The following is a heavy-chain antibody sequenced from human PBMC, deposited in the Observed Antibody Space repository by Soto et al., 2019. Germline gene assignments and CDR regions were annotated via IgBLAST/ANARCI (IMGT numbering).Heavy chain of an antibody. CDR2: TSIGGNT. Sequence: GGSLRLSCEASGFPFNTYAMTWFRQLPGMGLEWVSTTSIGGNTDFAESVRGRFSVSRDNSKNTLHLQMTNLRAEDAAIYFCAKDLRPGLVVPTKSGFDLWGQGTRVTVSS. CDR1: GFPFNTYA. D-gene: IGHD3-10*01. V-gene: IGHV3-23*01. J-gene: IGHJ5*02. CDR3: AKDLRPGLVVPTKSGFDL.